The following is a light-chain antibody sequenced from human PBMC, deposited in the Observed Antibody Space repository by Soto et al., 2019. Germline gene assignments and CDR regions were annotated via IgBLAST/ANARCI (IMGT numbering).Light chain of an antibody. V-gene: IGKV1-5*03. J-gene: IGKJ1*01. CDR3: QQYNSYWT. CDR2: KAS. CDR1: QSIRSW. Sequence: DIQMTQSPSTLSASVVHRVTITCRASQSIRSWWAWYQQKPGKATKFLIYKASSLESGVPSRLSGSGSGTEFTLTMSSLQPDDFATYYCQQYNSYWTFGQGTKVEIK.